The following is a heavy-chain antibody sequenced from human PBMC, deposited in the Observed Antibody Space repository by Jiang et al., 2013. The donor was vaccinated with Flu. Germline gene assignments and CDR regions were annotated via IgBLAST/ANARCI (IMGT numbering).Heavy chain of an antibody. Sequence: VKVSCKVSGYTLTELSMHWVRQAPGKGLEWMGGFDPEDGETIYAQKFQGRVTMTEDTSTDTAYMELSSLRSEDTAVYYCATGPGFLYGMDVWGQGTTVTVSS. V-gene: IGHV1-24*01. D-gene: IGHD3-9*01. J-gene: IGHJ6*02. CDR1: GYTLTELS. CDR2: FDPEDGET. CDR3: ATGPGFLYGMDV.